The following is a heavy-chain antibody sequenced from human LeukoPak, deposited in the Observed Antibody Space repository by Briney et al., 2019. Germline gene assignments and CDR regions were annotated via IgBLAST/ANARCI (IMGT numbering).Heavy chain of an antibody. D-gene: IGHD2-2*01. CDR3: AKSVVPAAINYYYMDV. Sequence: GGSLRLSCPASGFTFDDYAMHWVRQAPGKGLEWVSLISWDGGSTYYADSVKGRFTISRDNSKNSLYLQMNSLRAEDTALYYCAKSVVPAAINYYYMDVWGKGTTVTVSS. CDR2: ISWDGGST. J-gene: IGHJ6*03. V-gene: IGHV3-43D*03. CDR1: GFTFDDYA.